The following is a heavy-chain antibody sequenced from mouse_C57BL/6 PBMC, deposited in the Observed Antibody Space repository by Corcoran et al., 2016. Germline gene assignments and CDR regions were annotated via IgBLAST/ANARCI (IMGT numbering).Heavy chain of an antibody. CDR1: GYTFTSYG. CDR2: IYPRSGNT. Sequence: QVQLQQSGAELARPGASVKLSCKASGYTFTSYGISWVKQRTGQGLEWIGEIYPRSGNTYYNEKFKGKATLTADKSSSTAYMELRSLTSEDSAVYFCARSITTVVATPPGDVWGTGTTVTVSS. J-gene: IGHJ1*03. V-gene: IGHV1-81*01. D-gene: IGHD1-1*01. CDR3: ARSITTVVATPPGDV.